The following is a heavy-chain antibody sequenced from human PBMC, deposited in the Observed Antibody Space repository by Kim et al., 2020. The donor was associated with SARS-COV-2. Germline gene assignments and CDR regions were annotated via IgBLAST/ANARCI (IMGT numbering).Heavy chain of an antibody. CDR2: T. CDR3: ARDKAGGMDV. Sequence: TSHAQKFQGRVTMTRDTSTSTVYMELSSLRSEDTAVYYCARDKAGGMDVWGQGTTVTVSS. V-gene: IGHV1-46*01. D-gene: IGHD6-13*01. J-gene: IGHJ6*02.